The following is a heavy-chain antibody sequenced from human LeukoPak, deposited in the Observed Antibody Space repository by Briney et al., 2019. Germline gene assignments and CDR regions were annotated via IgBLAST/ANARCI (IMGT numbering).Heavy chain of an antibody. J-gene: IGHJ4*02. CDR2: INQDGNEK. V-gene: IGHV3-7*01. CDR3: ARDFRNAGDC. CDR1: GFTFSTYW. Sequence: GGSLRLSCAASGFTFSTYWINWVRQAPGKGLEWVAVINQDGNEKYYVDSVRGRFTISRDNAKNSLYLQMNSLRAEDTAVYYCARDFRNAGDCWGQGTLVTVSS.